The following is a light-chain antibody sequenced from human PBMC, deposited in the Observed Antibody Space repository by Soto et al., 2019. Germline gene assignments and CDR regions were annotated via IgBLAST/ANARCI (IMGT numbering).Light chain of an antibody. CDR2: DAS. CDR3: QQYDNLLFT. J-gene: IGKJ3*01. CDR1: QDISNY. Sequence: DIQMTQSPSSLSASVGDRVTITCQASQDISNYLNWYQQKPGKAPKLLIYDASNLETGVPSRFSGSGSGTDFTFTISILQPEDIATYYCQQYDNLLFTFGPGTKVHIK. V-gene: IGKV1-33*01.